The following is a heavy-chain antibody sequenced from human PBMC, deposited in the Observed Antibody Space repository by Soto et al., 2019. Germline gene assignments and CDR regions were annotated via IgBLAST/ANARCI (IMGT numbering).Heavy chain of an antibody. CDR3: ARHEKGLWFGVIDI. J-gene: IGHJ3*02. CDR2: IYYSGST. D-gene: IGHD3-10*01. Sequence: QVQLQESGPGLVKPSETLSLTCTVSGGSISSYYWSWIRQPPGKGLAWIGYIYYSGSTNYNPSLKSRVTISVHTSKNQFSLKLSSVTAADTAVYYCARHEKGLWFGVIDIWGQGTMVTVPS. V-gene: IGHV4-59*08. CDR1: GGSISSYY.